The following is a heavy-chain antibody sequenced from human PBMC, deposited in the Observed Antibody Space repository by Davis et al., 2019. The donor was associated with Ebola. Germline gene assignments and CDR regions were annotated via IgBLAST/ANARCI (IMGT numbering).Heavy chain of an antibody. CDR1: GDGVSINSGG. D-gene: IGHD3-16*01. J-gene: IGHJ6*02. V-gene: IGHV6-1*01. CDR3: VRGWGRSGLDV. CDR2: TYYNSKWYN. Sequence: PSETLSLTCAISGDGVSINSGGWNWFRQSPSRGLEWLGRTYYNSKWYNDYAVFVKSRLTVDPDTSKNQLSLQLNSVTPEDAAVYYCVRGWGRSGLDVWGQGTTVTVSS.